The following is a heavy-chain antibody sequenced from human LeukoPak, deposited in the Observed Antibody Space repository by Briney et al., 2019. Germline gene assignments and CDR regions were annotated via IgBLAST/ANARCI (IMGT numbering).Heavy chain of an antibody. CDR3: IRGMGDY. CDR2: ISDYGSLT. Sequence: GGSLRLSCAASGFTFINYWMHWVRQAPGKGLVWVSRISDYGSLTSYADSVKGRFTISRDNAKNMLYLQMNSLRPEDTAVYYCIRGMGDYWGQGTLVTVSS. V-gene: IGHV3-74*01. D-gene: IGHD3-10*01. J-gene: IGHJ4*02. CDR1: GFTFINYW.